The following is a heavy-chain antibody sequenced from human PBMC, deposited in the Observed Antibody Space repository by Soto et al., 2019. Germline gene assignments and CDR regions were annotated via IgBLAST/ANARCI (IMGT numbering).Heavy chain of an antibody. CDR2: IDPSDSQT. D-gene: IGHD3-22*01. J-gene: IGHJ4*02. V-gene: IGHV5-10-1*01. CDR3: ARQIYDSDTGPNFQYYFDS. CDR1: GYSFTSYW. Sequence: GESLKISCKGSGYSFTSYWIGWVRQKPGKGLEWMGRIDPSDSQTYYSPSFRGHVTISATKSITTVFLQWSSLRASDTAMYYCARQIYDSDTGPNFQYYFDSWGQGTPVTVSS.